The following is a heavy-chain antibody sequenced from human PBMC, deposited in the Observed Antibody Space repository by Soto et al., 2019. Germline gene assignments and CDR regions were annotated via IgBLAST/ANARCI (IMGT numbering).Heavy chain of an antibody. J-gene: IGHJ4*02. Sequence: ASVKVSCKASGYTFINHGLSWVRQAPGQGLEWMGWISGYNGYTKFAQKIQGRVTISRDNSKNTLYLQMNSLRAEDTAVYYCAKTEIPRRVWYFDYWGQGTLVTVSS. D-gene: IGHD3-16*01. CDR1: GYTFINHG. CDR2: ISGYNGYT. V-gene: IGHV1-18*01. CDR3: AKTEIPRRVWYFDY.